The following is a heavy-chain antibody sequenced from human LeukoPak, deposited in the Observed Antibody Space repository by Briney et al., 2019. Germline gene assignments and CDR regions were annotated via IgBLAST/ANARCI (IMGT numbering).Heavy chain of an antibody. CDR1: GFTFSSYE. J-gene: IGHJ4*02. V-gene: IGHV3-48*03. Sequence: GSLRLSCAASGFTFSSYEMNWVRQAPGKGLEWVSYISSSGSTIYYADSVKGRFTISRDNPKNTLYLQMNSLRAEDTAVYYCARDPRGPTGYDSSGRDTFDYWGRGTLVTVSS. D-gene: IGHD3-22*01. CDR2: ISSSGSTI. CDR3: ARDPRGPTGYDSSGRDTFDY.